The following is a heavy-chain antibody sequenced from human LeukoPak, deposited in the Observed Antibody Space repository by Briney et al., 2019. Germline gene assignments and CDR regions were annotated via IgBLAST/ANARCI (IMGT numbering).Heavy chain of an antibody. V-gene: IGHV3-48*03. Sequence: GGSLRLSCAASGFTFSSYEMNWVRQAPGKGLEWVSYISSSGSSIYYADSVKGRFTISRDNAKNSLYLQMNSLRAEDTAVYYCAREASGYSYGLDAFDIWGQGTMVTVSS. CDR3: AREASGYSYGLDAFDI. CDR2: ISSSGSSI. J-gene: IGHJ3*02. D-gene: IGHD5-18*01. CDR1: GFTFSSYE.